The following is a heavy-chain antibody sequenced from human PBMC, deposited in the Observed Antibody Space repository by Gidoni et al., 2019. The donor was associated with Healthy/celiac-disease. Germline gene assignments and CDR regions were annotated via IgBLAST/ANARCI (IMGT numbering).Heavy chain of an antibody. J-gene: IGHJ4*02. Sequence: EVQLVESGGGLVQPGGSLRLSCAASGFPFSSYAMSWVRQAPGKGLEWVSAISGSGGSTYYADSVKGRFTISRDNSKNTLYLQMNSLRAEDTAVYYCAKDRGTYYDILTGPMGFDYWGQGTLVTVSS. V-gene: IGHV3-23*04. D-gene: IGHD3-9*01. CDR1: GFPFSSYA. CDR2: ISGSGGST. CDR3: AKDRGTYYDILTGPMGFDY.